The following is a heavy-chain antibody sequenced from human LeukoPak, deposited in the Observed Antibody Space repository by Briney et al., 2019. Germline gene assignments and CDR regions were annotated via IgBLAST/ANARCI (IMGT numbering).Heavy chain of an antibody. Sequence: GGSLRLSCAASGFTFSSYAMHWVRQAPGKGLEWVAVISYDGSNKYYADSVKGRFTIPRDNSKNTLYLQMNSLRAEDTAVYYCARDVVVPAAPYDAFDIWGQGTMVTVSS. CDR1: GFTFSSYA. CDR3: ARDVVVPAAPYDAFDI. V-gene: IGHV3-30-3*01. CDR2: ISYDGSNK. J-gene: IGHJ3*02. D-gene: IGHD2-2*01.